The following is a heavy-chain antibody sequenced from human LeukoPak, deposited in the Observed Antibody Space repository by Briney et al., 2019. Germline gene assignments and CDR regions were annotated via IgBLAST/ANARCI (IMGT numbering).Heavy chain of an antibody. J-gene: IGHJ4*02. D-gene: IGHD1-1*01. CDR1: GDSIRKFY. CDR2: IYHSGNT. V-gene: IGHV4-59*08. CDR3: ATWRTAKTGFDY. Sequence: PSETLALTCTVSGDSIRKFYWNWVRQPPGKGLEWIGYIYHSGNTNFNPSLKSRLTMSIDTSKNQFSLRLRSVTAADTAVYYCATWRTAKTGFDYWGQGTLVTVSS.